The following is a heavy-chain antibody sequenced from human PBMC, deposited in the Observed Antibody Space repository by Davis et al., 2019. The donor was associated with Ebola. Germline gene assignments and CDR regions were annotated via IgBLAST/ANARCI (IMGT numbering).Heavy chain of an antibody. CDR3: AQAWGIAAAGTVGLDY. V-gene: IGHV1-69*13. CDR2: IIPIFGTA. CDR1: GGTFSSYA. J-gene: IGHJ4*02. Sequence: AASVKVSCKASGGTFSSYAISWVRQAPGQGLEWMGGIIPIFGTANYAQKFQSRVTITADDSTSTAYMDLSSLRSEDTAVYYCAQAWGIAAAGTVGLDYWGQGTLVTVSS. D-gene: IGHD6-13*01.